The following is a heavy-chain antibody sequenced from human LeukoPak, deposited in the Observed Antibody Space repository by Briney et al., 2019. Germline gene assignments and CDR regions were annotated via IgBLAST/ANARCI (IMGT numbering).Heavy chain of an antibody. CDR2: ISGGSATI. J-gene: IGHJ4*02. CDR3: ARPSVITIRQFYFDY. CDR1: GFSFSGYS. V-gene: IGHV3-48*02. Sequence: GGSLRLSCAASGFSFSGYSMTWVRQAPGKGLEWVSYISGGSATIYYADSVKGRFTISRDNAKNSLYLQMNSLRDDDTAVYDCARPSVITIRQFYFDYWGQGALVTVSS. D-gene: IGHD1-14*01.